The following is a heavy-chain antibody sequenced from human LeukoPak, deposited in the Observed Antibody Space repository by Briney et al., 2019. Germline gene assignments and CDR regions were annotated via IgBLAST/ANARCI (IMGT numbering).Heavy chain of an antibody. Sequence: GGSLRLSCAASGFTVSSNYVSWVRQAPGKGLEWVSVIYSDGSTYYADSVKGRFTISRDNSKNTLYLQMNSLRAQDTAVYYCARDGCGGDCYLGAFDIWGQGTMVIVSS. D-gene: IGHD2-21*02. CDR3: ARDGCGGDCYLGAFDI. CDR1: GFTVSSNY. V-gene: IGHV3-53*01. J-gene: IGHJ3*02. CDR2: IYSDGST.